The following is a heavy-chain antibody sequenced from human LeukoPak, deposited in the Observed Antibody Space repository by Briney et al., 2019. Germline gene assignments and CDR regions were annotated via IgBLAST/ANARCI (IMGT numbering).Heavy chain of an antibody. CDR2: IYYSGST. Sequence: SSETLSPTCTVSGGSISSSSYYWGWIRQPPGKGLEWIGSIYYSGSTYYNPSLKSRVTVSVDTSKNQFSLKLSSVTAADTAVYYCARRPLRRPFDYWGQGTLVTVSS. CDR3: ARRPLRRPFDY. J-gene: IGHJ4*02. V-gene: IGHV4-39*01. D-gene: IGHD5-24*01. CDR1: GGSISSSSYY.